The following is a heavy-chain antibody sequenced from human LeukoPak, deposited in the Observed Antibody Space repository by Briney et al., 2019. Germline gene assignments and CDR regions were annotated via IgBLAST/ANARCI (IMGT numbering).Heavy chain of an antibody. D-gene: IGHD3-22*01. CDR1: GYTLTELS. CDR3: ATARSITMIVVPGAFDI. V-gene: IGHV1-24*01. CDR2: FDPEDGET. Sequence: GGSVKVSCKGSGYTLTELSMHRGRQAPGKRLEWMGGFDPEDGETIYAQKFQGRVTMTEDTSTDTAYMELSSLRSEDTAVYYCATARSITMIVVPGAFDIWGQGTMVTVSS. J-gene: IGHJ3*02.